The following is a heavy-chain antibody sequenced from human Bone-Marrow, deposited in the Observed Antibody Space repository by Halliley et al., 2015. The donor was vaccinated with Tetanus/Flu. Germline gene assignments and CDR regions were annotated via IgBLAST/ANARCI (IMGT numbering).Heavy chain of an antibody. V-gene: IGHV1-18*04. Sequence: QLVQSGAEVKKPGASVKVSCKASGYTFTSYGINWVRQAPGQGLEWIGWISGYIGNRKYAQNLKGGVTMTSDTSTSTVYMGLRSLRTDDAALFYCARPHLVLRSGRLSFYHGMDPWGQGSTVSVSS. CDR3: ARPHLVLRSGRLSFYHGMDP. CDR2: ISGYIGNR. D-gene: IGHD2-8*01. J-gene: IGHJ6*02. CDR1: GYTFTSYG.